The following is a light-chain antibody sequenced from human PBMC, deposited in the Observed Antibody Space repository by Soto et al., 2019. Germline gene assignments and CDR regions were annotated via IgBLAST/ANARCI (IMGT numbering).Light chain of an antibody. Sequence: DIVMTQSPDSLAVSLGERATINCKSSQTLLYSSNNKNSLAWYQQKPGQPPKLLIYWASTRESGVPDRFSGSGSGTDFTLTISSLQAEDVALYYCQQFYSSPFTFGPGTKVDIK. CDR2: WAS. CDR1: QTLLYSSNNKNS. V-gene: IGKV4-1*01. CDR3: QQFYSSPFT. J-gene: IGKJ3*01.